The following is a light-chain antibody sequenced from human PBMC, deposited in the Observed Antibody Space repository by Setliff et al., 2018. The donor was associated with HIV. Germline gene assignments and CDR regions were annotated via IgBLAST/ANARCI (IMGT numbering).Light chain of an antibody. CDR1: SSNIGAGFD. V-gene: IGLV1-40*01. CDR3: QSYDSSLSGSYV. Sequence: QSALTQPPSVSGAPGQRVTISCTGSSSNIGAGFDVHWYLHLPGTAPKLLIYDNSSRPSGVPDRFSGSKSGTSASLAITGLQADDEADYYCQSYDSSLSGSYVFGTGTKVTVL. CDR2: DNS. J-gene: IGLJ1*01.